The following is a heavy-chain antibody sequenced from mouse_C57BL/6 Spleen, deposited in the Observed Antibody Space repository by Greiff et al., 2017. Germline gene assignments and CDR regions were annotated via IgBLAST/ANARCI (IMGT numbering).Heavy chain of an antibody. CDR3: ARGGGYYGSRAYFDV. CDR2: IDPSDSYT. CDR1: GYTFTSHW. D-gene: IGHD1-1*01. J-gene: IGHJ1*03. Sequence: VQLQQPGAELVMPGASVKLSCKASGYTFTSHWMHWVKQRPGQGLEWIGEIDPSDSYTNYNQKFKGKSTLTVDKSSSTAYMQLSSLTTEDCAVYYCARGGGYYGSRAYFDVWGTGTTVTVSS. V-gene: IGHV1-69*01.